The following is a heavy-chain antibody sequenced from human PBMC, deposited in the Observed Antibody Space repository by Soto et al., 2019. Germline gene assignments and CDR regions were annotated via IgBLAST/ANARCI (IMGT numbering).Heavy chain of an antibody. CDR2: IYPGDSDT. V-gene: IGHV5-51*01. D-gene: IGHD6-13*01. CDR3: ARLGQKKYFSSWYGKYYYYGMDV. Sequence: GESLKISCKGSGYSFTSYWIGWVRQMPGKGLEWMGIIYPGDSDTRYSPSFQGQVTISADKSISTAYLQWGSLKASDTAMYYCARLGQKKYFSSWYGKYYYYGMDVWGQGTTVTVSS. J-gene: IGHJ6*02. CDR1: GYSFTSYW.